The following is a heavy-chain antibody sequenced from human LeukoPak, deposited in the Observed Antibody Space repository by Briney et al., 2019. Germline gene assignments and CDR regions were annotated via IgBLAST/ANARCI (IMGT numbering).Heavy chain of an antibody. CDR3: ARGEVSWLLYRAYYFDY. D-gene: IGHD3-9*01. Sequence: PSETLSLTCTVSGGSISSYYWSWIRQPPGKGLEWIGYIYYSGSTNYNPSLKSRVTISVDTSKNQFSLKLSSVTAADTAVYYCARGEVSWLLYRAYYFDYWGQGTLVTVSS. CDR1: GGSISSYY. J-gene: IGHJ4*02. V-gene: IGHV4-59*01. CDR2: IYYSGST.